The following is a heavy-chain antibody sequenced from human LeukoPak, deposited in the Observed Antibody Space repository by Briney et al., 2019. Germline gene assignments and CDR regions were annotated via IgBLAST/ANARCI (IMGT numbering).Heavy chain of an antibody. CDR1: GYSFTSYW. CDR2: IYPGDSDT. D-gene: IGHD2-2*01. CDR3: ASSYCSSTSCYYLSHFDY. J-gene: IGHJ4*02. Sequence: GESLKISCKGSGYSFTSYWIGWVRQMPGKGLEWMGIIYPGDSDTRYSPSFQGQVTISADKSISTAYLQWSSLKASDTAMYYRASSYCSSTSCYYLSHFDYWGQGTLVTVSS. V-gene: IGHV5-51*01.